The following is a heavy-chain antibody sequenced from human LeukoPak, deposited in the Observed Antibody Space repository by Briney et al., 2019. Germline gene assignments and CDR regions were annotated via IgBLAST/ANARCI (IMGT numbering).Heavy chain of an antibody. CDR3: ARVKSSGYYSAYYFDY. CDR1: GGSISRYY. Sequence: SETLSLTCTVSGGSISRYYWSWIRQPPGKGLEWIGYIYYSGSTNYNPSLKSRVTISVDTSKNQFTLKLSSVTAADAAVYYCARVKSSGYYSAYYFDYWGQGTLVTVPS. J-gene: IGHJ4*02. V-gene: IGHV4-59*01. CDR2: IYYSGST. D-gene: IGHD3-22*01.